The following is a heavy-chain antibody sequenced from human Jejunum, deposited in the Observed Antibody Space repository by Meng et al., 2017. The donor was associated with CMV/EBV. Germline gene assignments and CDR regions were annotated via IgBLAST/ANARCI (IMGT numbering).Heavy chain of an antibody. CDR1: GFTVTNSW. V-gene: IGHV3-74*03. CDR3: ARDGSYSLDY. Sequence: SCGASGFTVTNSWMHWVRQVPGKGLVWVSRLTHDGKTTYADFVKGRFTISRDDGTNTLYLQMNSLTAEDSALYYYARDGSYSLDYWGQGTLVTVSS. J-gene: IGHJ4*02. CDR2: LTHDGKTT. D-gene: IGHD1-26*01.